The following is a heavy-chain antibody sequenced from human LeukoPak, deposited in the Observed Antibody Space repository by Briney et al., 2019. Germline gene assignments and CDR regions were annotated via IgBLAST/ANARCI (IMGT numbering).Heavy chain of an antibody. D-gene: IGHD2-2*01. CDR2: IIPIFGTA. CDR3: TRGYCSSTSCRPLPYDAFDI. V-gene: IGHV1-69*05. J-gene: IGHJ3*02. Sequence: GSSVKVSCKASGGTFSSYAISWVRQAPGQGLEWMGGIIPIFGTANYAQKFQGRVTITTDESTSTAYMELSSLGSEDTAVYYCTRGYCSSTSCRPLPYDAFDIWGQGTMVTVSS. CDR1: GGTFSSYA.